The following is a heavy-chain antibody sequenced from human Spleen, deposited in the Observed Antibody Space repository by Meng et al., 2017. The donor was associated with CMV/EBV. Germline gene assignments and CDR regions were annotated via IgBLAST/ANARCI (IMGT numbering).Heavy chain of an antibody. CDR3: ARAHPGRRGYSGSPPRYNWFDP. D-gene: IGHD5-12*01. Sequence: ASVKVSCKASGYTFTTYDINWVRQATGQGLEWVGWMNPKSGHTGSAQMFQGRVNMTRDTSINTAYMELPGLRSEETAMYYCARAHPGRRGYSGSPPRYNWFDPWGQGTLVTVSS. V-gene: IGHV1-8*01. CDR1: GYTFTTYD. J-gene: IGHJ5*02. CDR2: MNPKSGHT.